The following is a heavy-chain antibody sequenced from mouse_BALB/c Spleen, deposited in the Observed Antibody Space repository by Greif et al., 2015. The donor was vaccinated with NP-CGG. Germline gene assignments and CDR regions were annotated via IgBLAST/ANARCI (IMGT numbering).Heavy chain of an antibody. J-gene: IGHJ4*01. CDR2: IYPGSGNT. CDR3: ARRTGTEAMDY. V-gene: IGHV1-84*02. CDR1: GYTFTDYY. Sequence: VLLVESGPELVKPGASVKISCKASGYTFTDYYINWVKQKPGQGLEWIGWIYPGSGNTKYNEKFKGKATLTVDTSSSTAYMQLSSLTSEGTAVYFCARRTGTEAMDYWGQGTSVTVSS. D-gene: IGHD4-1*01.